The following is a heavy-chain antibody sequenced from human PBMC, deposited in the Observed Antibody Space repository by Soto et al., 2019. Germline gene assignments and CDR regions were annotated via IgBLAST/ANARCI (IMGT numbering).Heavy chain of an antibody. CDR3: ARDQSEYYYGSGSYFAPDAFDI. CDR2: ISAYNGNT. D-gene: IGHD3-10*01. CDR1: GYTFTSYG. Sequence: VKVSCKASGYTFTSYGISWVRQAPGQGLEWMGWISAYNGNTNYAQKLQGRVTMTTDTSTSTAYMELRSLRSDDTAVYYCARDQSEYYYGSGSYFAPDAFDIWGQGTMVTVSS. V-gene: IGHV1-18*01. J-gene: IGHJ3*02.